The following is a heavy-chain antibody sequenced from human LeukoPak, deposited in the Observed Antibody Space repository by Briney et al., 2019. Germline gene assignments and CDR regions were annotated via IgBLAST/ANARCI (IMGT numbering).Heavy chain of an antibody. CDR2: IYYSGST. D-gene: IGHD3-22*01. CDR1: GGSISSSGDY. J-gene: IGHJ4*02. V-gene: IGHV4-31*03. Sequence: SETLSLTCTVSGGSISSSGDYWGWIRQPPGKGLEWIGYIYYSGSTYYNPSLKSRVTISVDTSKNQFSLKLSSVTAADTAVYYCARVYYYDSSGYYFFDYWGQGTLVTVSS. CDR3: ARVYYYDSSGYYFFDY.